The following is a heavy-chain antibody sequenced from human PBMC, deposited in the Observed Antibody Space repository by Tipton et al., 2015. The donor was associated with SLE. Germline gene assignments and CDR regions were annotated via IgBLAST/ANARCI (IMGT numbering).Heavy chain of an antibody. J-gene: IGHJ2*01. V-gene: IGHV4-59*01. CDR2: IHYSGAT. Sequence: TCTVSGASITNYYWSWIRQPPGKGLEWIAFIHYSGATNYNPSLKSRVTISVDTSKNQFSLKVTSVTAADTAVYYCARGGASSKYFDLWGRGTLLTVSS. CDR3: ARGGASSKYFDL. CDR1: GASITNYY. D-gene: IGHD6-6*01.